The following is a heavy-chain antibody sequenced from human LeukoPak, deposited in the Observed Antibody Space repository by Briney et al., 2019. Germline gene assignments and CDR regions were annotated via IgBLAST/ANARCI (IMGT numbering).Heavy chain of an antibody. Sequence: GGSLRLSCAASGFTFSSYGMHWVRQAPGKGLEWVAVISYDGGNKYYADSVKGRFTISRDNSKNTLYLQMNSLRAEDTAVYYCAKDKLRGYSYGYYYYYYYGMDVWGQGTTVTVSS. CDR3: AKDKLRGYSYGYYYYYYYGMDV. J-gene: IGHJ6*02. D-gene: IGHD5-18*01. CDR1: GFTFSSYG. V-gene: IGHV3-30*18. CDR2: ISYDGGNK.